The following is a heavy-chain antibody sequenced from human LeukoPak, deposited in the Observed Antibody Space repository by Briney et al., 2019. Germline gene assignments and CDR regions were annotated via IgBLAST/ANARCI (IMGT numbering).Heavy chain of an antibody. CDR2: IYSADSGT. Sequence: EDPKISCKGSSYSFANYWIGWVLQMPAQGLEWMVSIYSADSGTRYSPSFQRQVTISADKSISTAYVHWSSLKASDTSMYYCYCWSNSLDYWGQGTMVTVSS. V-gene: IGHV5-51*01. CDR3: YCWSNSLDY. J-gene: IGHJ4*02. CDR1: SYSFANYW. D-gene: IGHD3-3*01.